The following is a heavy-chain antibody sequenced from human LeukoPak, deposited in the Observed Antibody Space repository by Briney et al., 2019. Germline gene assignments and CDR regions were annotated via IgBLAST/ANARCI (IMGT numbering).Heavy chain of an antibody. J-gene: IGHJ4*02. CDR1: DGSFIGDY. CDR3: AREYLEYGSGNDYFDY. V-gene: IGHV4-34*01. CDR2: VYHSGSA. D-gene: IGHD3-10*01. Sequence: SETLSLTCGVYDGSFIGDYWSWIRQSPGMGLEWIGQVYHSGSANYNPSLRSRVTISIDTSKKQFSLKLNSVTATDTAVYYCAREYLEYGSGNDYFDYWGQGTLVTVSS.